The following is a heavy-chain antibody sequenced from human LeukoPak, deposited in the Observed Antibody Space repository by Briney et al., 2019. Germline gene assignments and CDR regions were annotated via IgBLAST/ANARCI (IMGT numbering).Heavy chain of an antibody. CDR2: IIPIFGTA. Sequence: SVKVSFKASGGTFSSYAISWVRQAPGQGLEWMGGIIPIFGTANYAQKFQGRVTITTDESTSTAYMELSSLRSEDTAVYYCARAKDRALNYYYYMDVWGKGTTVTVSS. CDR3: ARAKDRALNYYYYMDV. CDR1: GGTFSSYA. D-gene: IGHD1-14*01. J-gene: IGHJ6*03. V-gene: IGHV1-69*05.